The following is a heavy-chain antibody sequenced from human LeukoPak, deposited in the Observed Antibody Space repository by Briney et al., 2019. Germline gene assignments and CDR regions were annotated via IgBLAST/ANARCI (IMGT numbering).Heavy chain of an antibody. CDR3: ARGRDYYGSGRPPDY. D-gene: IGHD3-10*01. CDR2: INHSGST. J-gene: IGHJ4*02. Sequence: TSETLSLTCAVYGGSSSGYYWSWIRQPPGKGLEWIGEINHSGSTNYNPSLKSRVTISVDTSKNQFSLKLSSVTAADTAVYYCARGRDYYGSGRPPDYWGQGTLVTVSS. CDR1: GGSSSGYY. V-gene: IGHV4-34*01.